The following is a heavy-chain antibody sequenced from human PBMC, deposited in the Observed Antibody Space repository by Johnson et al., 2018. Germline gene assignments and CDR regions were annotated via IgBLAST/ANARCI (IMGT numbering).Heavy chain of an antibody. V-gene: IGHV4-30-4*01. J-gene: IGHJ6*03. D-gene: IGHD2-15*01. CDR1: GGSISSGDYY. CDR2: IYYSGST. Sequence: QVQLQESGPGLVKPSQTLSLTCTVSGGSISSGDYYWSWIRQPPGKGLEWIGYIYYSGSTYYNPSPKSRVTISVDPSKNQFSLKLSSVTAADTAVDYCARAVSGCSGGSCYRWDVKYYYYMDVWGKGTTVTVSS. CDR3: ARAVSGCSGGSCYRWDVKYYYYMDV.